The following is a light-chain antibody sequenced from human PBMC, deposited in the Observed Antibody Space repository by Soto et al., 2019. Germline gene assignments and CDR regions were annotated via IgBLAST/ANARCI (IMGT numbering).Light chain of an antibody. CDR2: SDD. CDR3: AAWDDNLNGPL. J-gene: IGLJ3*02. V-gene: IGLV1-44*01. CDR1: NSNIGRYS. Sequence: QSVLTQPTSLSGTPGQRVTISCSGSNSNIGRYSVNWYQHFPGTAPKILIYSDDERPSGVPDRFSGSKSGTSASLAISGLQSEDEAEYYCAAWDDNLNGPLFGGGTKLNVL.